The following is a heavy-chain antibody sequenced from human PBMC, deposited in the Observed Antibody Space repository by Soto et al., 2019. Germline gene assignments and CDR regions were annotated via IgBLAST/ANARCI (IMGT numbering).Heavy chain of an antibody. Sequence: ASVKVSCKASGYTFTSYDINWVRQATGQGLEWMGWMNPNSGNTGYAQKFQGRVTMTRNTSISTAYMEPSSLRSEDTAVYYCARGQGYCSSTSCGRYWFDPWGQGTLVTVSS. V-gene: IGHV1-8*01. CDR2: MNPNSGNT. CDR3: ARGQGYCSSTSCGRYWFDP. D-gene: IGHD2-2*01. J-gene: IGHJ5*02. CDR1: GYTFTSYD.